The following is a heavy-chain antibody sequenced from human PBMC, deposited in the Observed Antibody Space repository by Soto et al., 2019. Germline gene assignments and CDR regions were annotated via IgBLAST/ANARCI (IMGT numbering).Heavy chain of an antibody. CDR1: GFTFSTYP. Sequence: PGGSLRLSCAASGFTFSTYPMSWVRQAPGKGLEWVSTISDSGTNTYYPDSVKGRFTISRDNSKNALYLQMNSLRADDTAIYYCAKIKGNSWYLFDYWGQGTLVTVSS. V-gene: IGHV3-23*01. D-gene: IGHD6-13*01. CDR3: AKIKGNSWYLFDY. J-gene: IGHJ4*02. CDR2: ISDSGTNT.